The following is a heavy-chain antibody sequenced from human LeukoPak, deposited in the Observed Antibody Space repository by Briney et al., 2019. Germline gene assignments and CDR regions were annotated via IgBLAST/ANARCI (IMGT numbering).Heavy chain of an antibody. J-gene: IGHJ6*03. D-gene: IGHD1-14*01. CDR2: IYYSGST. Sequence: SETLSLTCTVSGGSISSYYWSWIRQPPGKGLEWIGYIYYSGSTNYNPSLKSRVTISVDTSKNQFSLKLSSVTAADTAVYYCAKKPGGYYMDVWGKGTTVTISS. CDR1: GGSISSYY. V-gene: IGHV4-59*08. CDR3: AKKPGGYYMDV.